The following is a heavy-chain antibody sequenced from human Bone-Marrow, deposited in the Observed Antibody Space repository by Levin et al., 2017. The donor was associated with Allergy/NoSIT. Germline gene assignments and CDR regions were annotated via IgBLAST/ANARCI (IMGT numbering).Heavy chain of an antibody. CDR1: GFTFSSYA. CDR3: ARDWHNDSSGYDPADAFDI. CDR2: ISYDGSNK. Sequence: PGGSLRLSCAASGFTFSSYAMHWVRQAPGKGLEWVAVISYDGSNKYYADSVKGRFTISRDNSKNTLYLQMNSLRAEDTAVYYCARDWHNDSSGYDPADAFDIWGQGTMVTVSS. J-gene: IGHJ3*02. D-gene: IGHD3-22*01. V-gene: IGHV3-30-3*01.